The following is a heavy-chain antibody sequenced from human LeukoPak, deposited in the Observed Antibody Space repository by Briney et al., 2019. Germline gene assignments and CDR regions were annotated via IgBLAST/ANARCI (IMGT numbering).Heavy chain of an antibody. J-gene: IGHJ4*02. D-gene: IGHD3-22*01. CDR2: IAYSGST. CDR1: GGSISTTTYY. V-gene: IGHV4-39*01. CDR3: ARRFDRNGRGAFDH. Sequence: SSETLSLTCTVSGGSISTTTYYWGYIRQPPGKGLEWIGSIAYSGSTYYNPSLRSRVSISIDTSENHFSLKWSSVTAADTAVYYCARRFDRNGRGAFDHWGQGSLVTVSS.